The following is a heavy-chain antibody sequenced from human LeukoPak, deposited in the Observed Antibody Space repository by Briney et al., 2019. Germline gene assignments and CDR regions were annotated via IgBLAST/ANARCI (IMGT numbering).Heavy chain of an antibody. CDR1: GFTFSSYE. J-gene: IGHJ3*02. CDR3: TTDWWLRGANDAFDI. Sequence: GRSLRLSCAASGFTFSSYEMNWVRQAPGKGLEWVGFIRSKAYGGTTEYAASVKGRFTISRDDSKSIAYLQMNSLKTEDTAVYYCTTDWWLRGANDAFDIWGQGTMVTVSS. CDR2: IRSKAYGGTT. V-gene: IGHV3-49*04. D-gene: IGHD5-12*01.